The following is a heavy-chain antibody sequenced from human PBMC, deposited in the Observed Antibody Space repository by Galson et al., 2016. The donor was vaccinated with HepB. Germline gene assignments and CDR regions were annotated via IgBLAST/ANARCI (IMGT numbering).Heavy chain of an antibody. Sequence: SLRLSCAASGFTFSRFAMNWVRLAPGKGLEWVSGINGDDNTYYPDSMKGRFTVSRDNSKNTVYLQMNSLRAEDTAVYYCAKGGGWLYYFDYWGQGTLVTVSS. CDR1: GFTFSRFA. J-gene: IGHJ4*02. D-gene: IGHD2-8*02. CDR3: AKGGGWLYYFDY. CDR2: INGDDNT. V-gene: IGHV3-23*01.